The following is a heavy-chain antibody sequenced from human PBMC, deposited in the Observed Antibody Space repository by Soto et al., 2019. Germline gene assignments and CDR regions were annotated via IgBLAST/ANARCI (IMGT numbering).Heavy chain of an antibody. CDR2: ISAYNGNT. D-gene: IGHD3-3*01. V-gene: IGHV1-18*04. CDR3: ARVLEDYYYYGMDV. Sequence: VKVSCKASGYTFTSYGISWVRQAPGQGLEWMGWISAYNGNTNYAQKLQGRVTMTTDTSTSTAYMELRSLRSDDTAVYYCARVLEDYYYYGMDVWGQGTTVTVSS. J-gene: IGHJ6*02. CDR1: GYTFTSYG.